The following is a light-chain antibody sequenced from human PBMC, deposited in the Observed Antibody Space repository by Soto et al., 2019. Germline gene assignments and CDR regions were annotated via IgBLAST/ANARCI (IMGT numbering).Light chain of an antibody. V-gene: IGKV3-20*01. CDR2: GAS. Sequence: EVLLTQSPGTLSLSPGERATLSCRASQSVSTTSLAWYHQKPGQPPRLLIYGASRRATGIPDRCSGSGSGTDFTLTISRLEPEDFAVYYCQHYRSSPYTFGQGTKLEIK. J-gene: IGKJ2*01. CDR3: QHYRSSPYT. CDR1: QSVSTTS.